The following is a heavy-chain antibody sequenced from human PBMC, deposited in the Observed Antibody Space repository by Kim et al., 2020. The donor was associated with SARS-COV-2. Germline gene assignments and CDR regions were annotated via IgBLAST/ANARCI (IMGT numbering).Heavy chain of an antibody. V-gene: IGHV3-74*01. CDR2: ISRDGNFS. CDR3: AREDSNYNDS. J-gene: IGHJ4*02. CDR1: GFTFNRDW. D-gene: IGHD1-1*01. Sequence: GGSLRLSCRASGFTFNRDWMHWVRQRPGEGLEWVSRISRDGNFSTYADSVNGRFSSSRDNAKDTLYLEVSSLRADDTALYFCAREDSNYNDSWGQGDLVTVYS.